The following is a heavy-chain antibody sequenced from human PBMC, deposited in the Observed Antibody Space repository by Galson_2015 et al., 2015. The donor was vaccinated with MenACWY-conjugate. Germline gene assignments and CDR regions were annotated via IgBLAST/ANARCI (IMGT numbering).Heavy chain of an antibody. V-gene: IGHV3-49*03. CDR1: GFTFGDYA. J-gene: IGHJ6*03. D-gene: IGHD4-11*01. Sequence: SLRLSCAASGFTFGDYAMSWFRQAPGKGLEWVGFIRSKAYGGTTEYAASVKGRFTISRDDSKSIAYLQMNSLKTEDTAVYYCTRDQAYYGNYPLYYYYYMDVWGKGTTVTVSS. CDR2: IRSKAYGGTT. CDR3: TRDQAYYGNYPLYYYYYMDV.